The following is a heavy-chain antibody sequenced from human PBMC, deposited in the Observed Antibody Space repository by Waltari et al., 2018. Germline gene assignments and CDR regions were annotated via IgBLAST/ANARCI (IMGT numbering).Heavy chain of an antibody. CDR2: IYTSGST. J-gene: IGHJ4*02. Sequence: QVQLQESGPGVVKPSQTLSPTCTVSGGSVSSGSFYCNWLRQPAGKGLEWIGFIYTSGSTNYNPSLKSRVTISADTSKNQFSLRLTSVTAADTAVYYCAREGGFSYRSEHWGQGALVTVAS. V-gene: IGHV4-61*02. D-gene: IGHD3-10*01. CDR3: AREGGFSYRSEH. CDR1: GGSVSSGSFY.